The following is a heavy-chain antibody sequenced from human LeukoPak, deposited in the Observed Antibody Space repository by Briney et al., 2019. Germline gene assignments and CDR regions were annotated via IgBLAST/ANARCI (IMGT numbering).Heavy chain of an antibody. J-gene: IGHJ6*02. CDR1: GFTFRSDA. Sequence: PGGSLRLSCADSGFTFRSDAMHWVRQAPGKGLEWVSLISGDGGSTYYADSVKGRFTISRDNSKNSLYLQMNSLRTEDTALYYCAKVMWHPQGYYYYGMDVWGQGTTVTVSS. D-gene: IGHD2-21*01. CDR2: ISGDGGST. V-gene: IGHV3-43*02. CDR3: AKVMWHPQGYYYYGMDV.